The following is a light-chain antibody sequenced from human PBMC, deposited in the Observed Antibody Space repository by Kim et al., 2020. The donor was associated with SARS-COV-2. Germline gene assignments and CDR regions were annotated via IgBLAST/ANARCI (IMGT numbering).Light chain of an antibody. J-gene: IGKJ1*01. Sequence: DIQMTQSPSTLSASVGDRVTITCRASQSISSWLAWYQQKPGKAPKLLIYNASNLESGVPARFSGSGSGTEFTLTISSLQPEDFATYYCQQYETFGQGTKVDIK. CDR1: QSISSW. V-gene: IGKV1-5*03. CDR3: QQYET. CDR2: NAS.